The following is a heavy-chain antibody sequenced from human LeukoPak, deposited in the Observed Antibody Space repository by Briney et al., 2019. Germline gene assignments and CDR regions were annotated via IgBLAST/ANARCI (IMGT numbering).Heavy chain of an antibody. CDR2: IYHSGST. Sequence: SETLSLTCTVSGYSISSGYYWGWIRQPPGKGLEWIGSIYHSGSTYYNPSLKSRVTISVDTSKNQFSLKLSSVTAADTAVYYCARDAPRHRTPFDYWGQGTLVTVSS. D-gene: IGHD4-23*01. V-gene: IGHV4-38-2*02. J-gene: IGHJ4*02. CDR1: GYSISSGYY. CDR3: ARDAPRHRTPFDY.